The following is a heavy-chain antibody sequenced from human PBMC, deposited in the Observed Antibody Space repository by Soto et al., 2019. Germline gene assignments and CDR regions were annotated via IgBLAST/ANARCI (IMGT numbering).Heavy chain of an antibody. Sequence: QDQLVQSGAEVKKPGSSVKVSCKASGGTFSSHTFSWVRQAPGQGLEWMGRIIPAHGTATYAQKFKGSVTLTADEPATTVYIELNSLRSEDTAVYYGARTDLGDYWYFDLWGRDTLVTVSS. CDR1: GGTFSSHT. V-gene: IGHV1-69*08. J-gene: IGHJ2*01. CDR3: ARTDLGDYWYFDL. CDR2: IIPAHGTA. D-gene: IGHD4-17*01.